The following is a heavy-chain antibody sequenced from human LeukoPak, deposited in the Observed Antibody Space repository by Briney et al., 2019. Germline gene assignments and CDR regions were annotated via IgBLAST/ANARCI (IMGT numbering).Heavy chain of an antibody. CDR1: GFTFSNYW. V-gene: IGHV3-74*01. Sequence: GRSLRLSCAASGFTFSNYWMHWVRQVPGKGLVWVSRIGTDGSSTTYADYVKGRFTISRDNAKNTLYLQMNSLRAEDTAVYYCARDKYGGNSNAFDIWGQGTLVTVSS. CDR3: ARDKYGGNSNAFDI. J-gene: IGHJ3*02. D-gene: IGHD4-23*01. CDR2: IGTDGSST.